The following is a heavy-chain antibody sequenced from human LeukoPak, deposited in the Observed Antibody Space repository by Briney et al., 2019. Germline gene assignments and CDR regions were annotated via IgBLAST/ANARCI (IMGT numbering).Heavy chain of an antibody. Sequence: SETLSPTCAVYGGSFSGYYWSWIRQPPGKGLEWIGEINHSGSTNYNPSLKSRVTISVDTSKNQFSLKLSSVTAADTAVYYCARVPRYSSGWFDYYYYMDVWGKGTTVTVSS. V-gene: IGHV4-34*01. CDR2: INHSGST. CDR1: GGSFSGYY. J-gene: IGHJ6*03. D-gene: IGHD6-19*01. CDR3: ARVPRYSSGWFDYYYYMDV.